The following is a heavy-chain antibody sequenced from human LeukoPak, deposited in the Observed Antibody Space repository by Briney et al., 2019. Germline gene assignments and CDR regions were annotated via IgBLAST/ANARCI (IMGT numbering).Heavy chain of an antibody. V-gene: IGHV3-48*01. J-gene: IGHJ4*02. CDR3: ARVGSPIAAAGTVY. CDR1: GFTFSNYG. Sequence: GGSLRLSCAASGFTFSNYGMNWVRHAPGKGLEWVSYSSSSSTVIYYADSVKGRFTISRDNAKSSLYLQMNSLRAEDTAVYYCARVGSPIAAAGTVYWGQGTLVTVSS. CDR2: SSSSSTVI. D-gene: IGHD6-13*01.